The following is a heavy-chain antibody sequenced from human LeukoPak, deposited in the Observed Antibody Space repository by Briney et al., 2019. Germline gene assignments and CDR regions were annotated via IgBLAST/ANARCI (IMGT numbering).Heavy chain of an antibody. CDR3: ALNYKPYSYEVSGYYYYGMDV. Sequence: ASVTVSCKASGYTFTSYDINWVRQATGQGLEWMGWMNPNSGNTGYAQKFQGRVTMTRNTSVSTAYMELSSLRSEDTAVYYCALNYKPYSYEVSGYYYYGMDVWGQGTTVTVSS. CDR2: MNPNSGNT. J-gene: IGHJ6*02. CDR1: GYTFTSYD. V-gene: IGHV1-8*01. D-gene: IGHD5-18*01.